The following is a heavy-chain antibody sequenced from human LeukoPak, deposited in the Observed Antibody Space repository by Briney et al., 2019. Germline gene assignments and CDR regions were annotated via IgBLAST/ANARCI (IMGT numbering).Heavy chain of an antibody. Sequence: SETLSLTCTASGGSINNYYWSWIRQPAGKGLEWIGRINASGRTNYNPSLKSRVTMSVDTSKNQFSLKVNSVTAADTAVYYCAREYGDFDYWGQGALVTVSS. CDR1: GGSINNYY. CDR2: INASGRT. J-gene: IGHJ4*02. CDR3: AREYGDFDY. D-gene: IGHD4-17*01. V-gene: IGHV4-4*07.